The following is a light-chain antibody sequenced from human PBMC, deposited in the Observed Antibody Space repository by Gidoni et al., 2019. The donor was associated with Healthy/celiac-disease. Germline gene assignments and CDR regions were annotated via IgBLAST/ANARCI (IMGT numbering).Light chain of an antibody. V-gene: IGLV3-1*01. Sequence: SFALPHPPPVSVSPGQTASITCSGDKLGDKYACWYQQKPGQSPVLVIYQDSKRPSGIPERFSGSNSGNTATLTISGTQAMDEADYYCQAWDSSTGVFGGGTKLTVL. CDR3: QAWDSSTGV. CDR1: KLGDKY. J-gene: IGLJ2*01. CDR2: QDS.